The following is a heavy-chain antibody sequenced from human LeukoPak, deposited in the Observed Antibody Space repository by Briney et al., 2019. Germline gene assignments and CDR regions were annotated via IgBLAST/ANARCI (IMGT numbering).Heavy chain of an antibody. J-gene: IGHJ6*02. V-gene: IGHV1-69*04. CDR3: ARIQAVGVPVAIDAYYSYGMDV. D-gene: IGHD2-2*02. CDR1: GGSFSRNA. CDR2: LIPILGIA. Sequence: ASVKVSCKASGGSFSRNAISWVRQAPGQGLEWMGRLIPILGIATYAQKFQGRVTITADRSTSTAYMELSSLRSEDTAVYYCARIQAVGVPVAIDAYYSYGMDVWGQGTAVTVSS.